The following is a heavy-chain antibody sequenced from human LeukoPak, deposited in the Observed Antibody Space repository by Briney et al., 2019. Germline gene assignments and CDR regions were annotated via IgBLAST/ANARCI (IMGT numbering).Heavy chain of an antibody. D-gene: IGHD3-10*01. V-gene: IGHV3-11*06. J-gene: IGHJ6*02. CDR2: VSSSSSYI. Sequence: GGSLRLSCAASGFTLSDYYMSWIRQAPGKGLEWVSSVSSSSSYIYYADSVKGRFTISRDNAKNSLYLQMNSLRAEDTAVYYCARDSSVDYYYYGMDVWGQGTTVTVSS. CDR3: ARDSSVDYYYYGMDV. CDR1: GFTLSDYY.